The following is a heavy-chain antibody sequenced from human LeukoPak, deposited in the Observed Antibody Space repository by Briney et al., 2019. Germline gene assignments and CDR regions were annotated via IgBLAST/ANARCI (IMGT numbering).Heavy chain of an antibody. V-gene: IGHV3-23*01. D-gene: IGHD3-22*01. CDR3: AKDTSGSYFTGDY. CDR1: GFTFSSYA. CDR2: ISGSGGTT. Sequence: GGSLRLSCAGSGFTFSSYAMSWVRQAPGKGLEWVSAISGSGGTTYYADSVKGRFTISRDNSKNTLYLQMNSLRAEDTAVYYCAKDTSGSYFTGDYWGRGTLVTVSS. J-gene: IGHJ4*02.